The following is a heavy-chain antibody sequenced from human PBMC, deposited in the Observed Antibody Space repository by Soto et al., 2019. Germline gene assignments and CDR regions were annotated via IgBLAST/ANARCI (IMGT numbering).Heavy chain of an antibody. J-gene: IGHJ5*01. Sequence: SETLSLTCSVSGASITNYYWSWIRQPPGKGLELIAYVYHSGSVSYNPSLKSRVTISRDTSKSQFSLKLNFVTAADTAVYYCARFPDLNWFDAWGQGTLDTVSS. CDR2: VYHSGSV. CDR3: ARFPDLNWFDA. V-gene: IGHV4-59*03. CDR1: GASITNYY.